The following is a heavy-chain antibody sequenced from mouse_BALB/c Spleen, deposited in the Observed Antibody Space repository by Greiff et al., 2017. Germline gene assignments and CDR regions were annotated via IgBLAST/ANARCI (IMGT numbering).Heavy chain of an antibody. Sequence: EVQLQQSGTVLPRPGASVRMSSKAFSYTFTSYRMHWVKQRPGQGLGLIGAVYPGNRDPSYSQKFKGKAKLTAVTSTSTAYMELSSLTDEDSAVLYCARNCESSYGYFEVWGAGTRATVTS. J-gene: IGHJ1*01. CDR1: SYTFTSYR. CDR3: ARNCESSYGYFEV. V-gene: IGHV1-5*01. D-gene: IGHD1-1*01. CDR2: VYPGNRDP.